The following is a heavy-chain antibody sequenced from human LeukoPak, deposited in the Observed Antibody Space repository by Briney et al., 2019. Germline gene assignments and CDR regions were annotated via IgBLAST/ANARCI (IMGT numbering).Heavy chain of an antibody. Sequence: GGSLRLSCAASGFTFSSYVMHWVRQAPGKGLEWVAVISYDGSNKYYADSVKGRFTISRDNSKNTLYLQMNSLRAEDTAVYYCAKDYSSSSFDYWGQGTLVTVSS. J-gene: IGHJ4*02. CDR1: GFTFSSYV. CDR3: AKDYSSSSFDY. D-gene: IGHD6-6*01. V-gene: IGHV3-30*18. CDR2: ISYDGSNK.